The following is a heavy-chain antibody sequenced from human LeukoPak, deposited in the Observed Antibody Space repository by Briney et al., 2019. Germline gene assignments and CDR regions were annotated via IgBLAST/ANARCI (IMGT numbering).Heavy chain of an antibody. CDR1: GGSISSSNW. CDR2: IYHSGST. V-gene: IGHV4-4*02. D-gene: IGHD3-10*01. Sequence: SETLSLTCAVSGGSISSSNWWSWVRQPPGKGLEWIGEIYHSGSTNYNPSLKSRVTISVDKSKNQFSLKLSSVTAADTAVYYCARGSRNYYGSGSQRSTAFDIWGQGTMVTVSS. J-gene: IGHJ3*02. CDR3: ARGSRNYYGSGSQRSTAFDI.